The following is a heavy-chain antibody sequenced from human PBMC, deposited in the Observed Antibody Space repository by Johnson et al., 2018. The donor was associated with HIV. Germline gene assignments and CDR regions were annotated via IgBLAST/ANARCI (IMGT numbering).Heavy chain of an antibody. V-gene: IGHV3-33*01. J-gene: IGHJ3*02. D-gene: IGHD3-16*01. CDR3: ARGRGALDI. CDR1: GFTFSNYG. Sequence: HVQLVESGGGVVQPGRSLRLSCAASGFTFSNYGMHWVRQAPGKGLEWVAFIWYDGTNKYYADSVKGRFTISRDNSKNTLYLQMNSLRAEDTAVYYCARGRGALDIWGQGTMVTVSS. CDR2: IWYDGTNK.